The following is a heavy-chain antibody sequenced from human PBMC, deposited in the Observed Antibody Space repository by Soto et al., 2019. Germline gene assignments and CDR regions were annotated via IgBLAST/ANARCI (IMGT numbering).Heavy chain of an antibody. Sequence: QLQLQESGPGLVKPSETLSLTCTVSGGSINSSDYLWGWIRQPPGKGLEWIGSIYYSGSTYYNPSLECRVTISVDTCKNQFSLTLTPVTAAHPAVYYSARHSTPWDRSGYYDYWGQGTLVTVSS. CDR3: ARHSTPWDRSGYYDY. D-gene: IGHD3-22*01. J-gene: IGHJ4*02. CDR1: GGSINSSDYL. CDR2: IYYSGST. V-gene: IGHV4-39*01.